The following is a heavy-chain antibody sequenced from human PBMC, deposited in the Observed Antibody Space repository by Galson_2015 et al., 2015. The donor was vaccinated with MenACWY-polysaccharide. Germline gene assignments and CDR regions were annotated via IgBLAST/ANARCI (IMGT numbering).Heavy chain of an antibody. CDR3: VRVRDYYDSSGHYYYMDV. CDR2: ISNSGNTI. V-gene: IGHV3-11*01. D-gene: IGHD3-22*01. J-gene: IGHJ6*03. Sequence: SLRLSCAASGFTFSDYYINWIRQAPGKGLEWVSYISNSGNTIYYADSMKGRFTISRDNAKNSLYLQMNSLRAEDTAVYFCVRVRDYYDSSGHYYYMDVWGKGTTVTVSS. CDR1: GFTFSDYY.